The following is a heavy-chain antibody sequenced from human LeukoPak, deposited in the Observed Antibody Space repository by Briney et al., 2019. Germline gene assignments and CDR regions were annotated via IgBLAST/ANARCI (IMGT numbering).Heavy chain of an antibody. V-gene: IGHV3-48*02. D-gene: IGHD3-10*01. CDR1: GFSFSSYN. J-gene: IGHJ4*02. CDR2: ISSSSSAI. Sequence: GGSLRLSCAASGFSFSSYNMNWVRQAPGKGLEWISYISSSSSAIYYADSVTGRFTISRDNAKNSLYLTVNSLTDEDTAVFYCARLWFGETHWGQGTLVTVSS. CDR3: ARLWFGETH.